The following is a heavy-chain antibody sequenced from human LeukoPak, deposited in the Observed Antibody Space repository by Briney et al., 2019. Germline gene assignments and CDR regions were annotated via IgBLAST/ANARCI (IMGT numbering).Heavy chain of an antibody. D-gene: IGHD3-22*01. CDR3: ARCNYYDSSGMRY. Sequence: PSETLSLTCAVYGGSFSGYYWSWIRQPPGEGLKWIGEINHSGSTNYNPSLKSRITISVDTSKNQFSLKLSSVTAADTAVYYCARCNYYDSSGMRYWGQGTLVTVSS. CDR2: INHSGST. V-gene: IGHV4-34*01. CDR1: GGSFSGYY. J-gene: IGHJ4*02.